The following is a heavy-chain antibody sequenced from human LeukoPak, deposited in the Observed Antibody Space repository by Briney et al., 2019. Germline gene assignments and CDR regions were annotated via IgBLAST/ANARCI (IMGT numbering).Heavy chain of an antibody. D-gene: IGHD2/OR15-2a*01. J-gene: IGHJ4*02. CDR3: ARVKDSPRIRTTLGY. Sequence: GGSLRLSCAASGFTFSSYAMHWVRQAPGKGLEWVAVISYDGSNKYYADSVKGRFTISRDNSKNTLYLQMNSLRAEDTAVYYCARVKDSPRIRTTLGYWGQGTLVTVSS. V-gene: IGHV3-30-3*01. CDR1: GFTFSSYA. CDR2: ISYDGSNK.